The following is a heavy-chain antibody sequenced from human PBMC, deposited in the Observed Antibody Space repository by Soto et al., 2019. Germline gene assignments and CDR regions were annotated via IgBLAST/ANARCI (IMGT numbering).Heavy chain of an antibody. Sequence: PGGSLRLSCAASGNTVRKNWMHWVRQAPGKGLVWVSRINIDGTTTNYADSVKGRFTISRDNARNTVYLQLNSLGVDDTAVYYCARGMLYETGGDWHPNWFDPWGLGTLVTVSS. D-gene: IGHD2-21*02. J-gene: IGHJ5*02. CDR1: GNTVRKNW. CDR2: INIDGTTT. V-gene: IGHV3-74*01. CDR3: ARGMLYETGGDWHPNWFDP.